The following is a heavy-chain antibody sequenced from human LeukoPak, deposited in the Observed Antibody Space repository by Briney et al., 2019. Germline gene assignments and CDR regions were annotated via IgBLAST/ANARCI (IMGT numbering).Heavy chain of an antibody. CDR3: ARGGYSTGWYSPWYFDL. J-gene: IGHJ2*01. Sequence: ASVKVSCKTSGYTFTSYDLNWVRQATGQGLEWMGWVNPNSGNTGYAQKFQGRVTITRNTSISTAYMQLSSLRSEDTAVYYCARGGYSTGWYSPWYFDLWGRGTLVTVSS. D-gene: IGHD6-19*01. CDR1: GYTFTSYD. V-gene: IGHV1-8*01. CDR2: VNPNSGNT.